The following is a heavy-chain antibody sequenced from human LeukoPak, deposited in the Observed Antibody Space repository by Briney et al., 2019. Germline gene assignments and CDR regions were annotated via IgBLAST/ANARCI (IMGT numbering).Heavy chain of an antibody. J-gene: IGHJ4*02. V-gene: IGHV4-59*08. CDR2: IYYSGST. CDR1: GGSISSYY. CDR3: ARQYDISTGFDY. D-gene: IGHD3-9*01. Sequence: SETLSLTCTVSGGSISSYYWSWIRQPPGKGLEWIGYIYYSGSTNYNPSLKSRVTISVDTSKNQFSLKLSSVTAADTAVYYCARQYDISTGFDYWGQGTLVTVSS.